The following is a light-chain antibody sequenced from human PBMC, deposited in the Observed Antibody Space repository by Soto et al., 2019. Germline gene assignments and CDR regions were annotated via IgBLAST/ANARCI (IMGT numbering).Light chain of an antibody. CDR3: QQYNSYWT. CDR1: QDISNY. Sequence: DIQMTQSPSSLSASVGDRVTITCQASQDISNYLNWYQQKPGKAPKLLIYDASSLESGVPSRFSGSGSGTEFILTISSLQPDDFATYYCQQYNSYWTFGQGTKVDIK. CDR2: DAS. J-gene: IGKJ1*01. V-gene: IGKV1-5*01.